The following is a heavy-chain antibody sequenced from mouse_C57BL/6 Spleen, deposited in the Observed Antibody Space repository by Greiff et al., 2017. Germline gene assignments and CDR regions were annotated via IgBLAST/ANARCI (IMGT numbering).Heavy chain of an antibody. V-gene: IGHV1-80*01. CDR3: ARSRYYGSSSDFDY. Sequence: VQVVESGAELVKPGASVKISCKASGYAFSSYWMNWVKQRPGKGLEWIGQIYPGDGDTNYNGKFKGKATLTADKSSSTAYMQLSSLTSEDSAVYFCARSRYYGSSSDFDYWGQGTTLTVSS. D-gene: IGHD1-1*01. CDR1: GYAFSSYW. J-gene: IGHJ2*01. CDR2: IYPGDGDT.